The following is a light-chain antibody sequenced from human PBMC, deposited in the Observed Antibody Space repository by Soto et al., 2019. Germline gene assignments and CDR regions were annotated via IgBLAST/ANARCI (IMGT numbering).Light chain of an antibody. CDR1: QSVSSN. V-gene: IGKV3-11*01. CDR2: GAS. Sequence: EIEMTQSPATLSVSPREEATLSCRASQSVSSNLAWYQQKPGQAPRLLMYGASTRAAGIPARFSGSGSGTDFTLTISSLEPEDFAVYYCQQRSNWPPLTFGGGTKVDIK. CDR3: QQRSNWPPLT. J-gene: IGKJ4*01.